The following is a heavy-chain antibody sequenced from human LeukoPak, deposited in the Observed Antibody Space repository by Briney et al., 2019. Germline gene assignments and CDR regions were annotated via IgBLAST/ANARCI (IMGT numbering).Heavy chain of an antibody. V-gene: IGHV4-38-2*02. CDR2: IYDSRTT. D-gene: IGHD6-13*01. Sequence: SETLSLTCTVSGYSISSGNYGGWIRQPRGEGLGWIGSIYDSRTTYYNPSLKSRFTISIDTSKNEISLKMNCVTAADTAVYYCARGDSSSWEYYYYGMDVWGQGTTVTVSS. CDR3: ARGDSSSWEYYYYGMDV. CDR1: GYSISSGNY. J-gene: IGHJ6*02.